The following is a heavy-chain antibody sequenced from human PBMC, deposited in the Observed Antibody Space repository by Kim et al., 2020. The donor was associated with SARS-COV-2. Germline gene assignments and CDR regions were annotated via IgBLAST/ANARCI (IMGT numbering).Heavy chain of an antibody. CDR1: GGSFSGYY. CDR3: ARGRRVLRVPSGYSSRRDY. D-gene: IGHD6-13*01. Sequence: SETLSHTCAVYGGSFSGYYWSWIRQPPGKGLEWIGEINHSGSTNYNPSLKSRVTISVDTSKNQFSLKLSSVTAADTAVYYCARGRRVLRVPSGYSSRRDYWGQGTLVTVSS. V-gene: IGHV4-34*01. CDR2: INHSGST. J-gene: IGHJ4*02.